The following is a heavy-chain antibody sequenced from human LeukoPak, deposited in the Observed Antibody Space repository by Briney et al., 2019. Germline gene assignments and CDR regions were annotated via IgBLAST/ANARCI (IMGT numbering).Heavy chain of an antibody. CDR2: VTGPGDTT. CDR3: ARDRLGDYDHSGYYDK. J-gene: IGHJ4*02. D-gene: IGHD3-22*01. V-gene: IGHV3-23*01. Sequence: GGSLRLSCAASGFNLNNYAMNWVRQAPGKGLEWVAAVTGPGDTTYYADSVKGRFTISRDNAKNSVYLQMNNLRAEDTAVYYCARDRLGDYDHSGYYDKWGQGTLVTVSS. CDR1: GFNLNNYA.